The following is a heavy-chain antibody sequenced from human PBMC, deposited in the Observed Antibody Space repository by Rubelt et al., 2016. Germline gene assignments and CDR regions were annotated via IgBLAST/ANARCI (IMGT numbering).Heavy chain of an antibody. V-gene: IGHV4-39*01. CDR1: GGSISSSSYY. CDR2: IYYSGST. J-gene: IGHJ4*02. Sequence: QLQLQESGPGLVKPSETLSLTCTVSGGSISSSSYYWGWIRQPPGKGLEWIGSIYYSGSTYYNPSLKCRVTISVDTSKNQFSLKLSSVTAADTAVYYCARGSLCVWGSCTAPDYWGQGTLVTVSS. CDR3: ARGSLCVWGSCTAPDY. D-gene: IGHD3-16*01.